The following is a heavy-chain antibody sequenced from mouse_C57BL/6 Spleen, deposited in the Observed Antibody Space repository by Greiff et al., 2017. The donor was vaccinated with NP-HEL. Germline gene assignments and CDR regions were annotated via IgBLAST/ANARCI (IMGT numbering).Heavy chain of an antibody. CDR1: GYTFTSYW. CDR2: IDPNSGGT. J-gene: IGHJ1*03. CDR3: ARGGIDYGSWWYFDV. Sequence: QVQLPESGAELVKPGASVKLSCKASGYTFTSYWMHWVKQRPGRGLEWVGRIDPNSGGTKYHETFKSKATLTVDKPSSTAYMQLSSLTSEDAAVDYCARGGIDYGSWWYFDVWGTGTTVTVSS. V-gene: IGHV1-72*01. D-gene: IGHD1-1*01.